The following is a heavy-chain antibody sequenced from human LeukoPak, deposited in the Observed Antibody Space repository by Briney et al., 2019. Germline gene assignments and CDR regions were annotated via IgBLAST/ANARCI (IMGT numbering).Heavy chain of an antibody. CDR3: VKTLKYYGSGRGLFDS. CDR1: GFTFSISA. J-gene: IGHJ4*02. CDR2: FSSDGSST. Sequence: GGTLGLSCSFSGFTFSISAMYWVPQAPGKGLEYVSAFSSDGSSTFYADSVKGRFTISRDNSKNMLYLQMSSLRADDTAVYYCVKTLKYYGSGRGLFDSWGQGILVTVSS. D-gene: IGHD3-10*01. V-gene: IGHV3-64D*06.